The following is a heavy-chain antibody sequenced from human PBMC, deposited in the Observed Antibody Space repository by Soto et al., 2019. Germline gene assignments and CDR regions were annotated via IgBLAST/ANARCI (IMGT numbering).Heavy chain of an antibody. V-gene: IGHV3-30*18. D-gene: IGHD6-13*01. CDR2: ISYDGSNK. J-gene: IGHJ4*02. Sequence: QVQLVESGGGVVQPGRSLRLSCAASGFTFSSYGMHWVRQAPGEGLEWVAVISYDGSNKYYADSVKGRFTISRDNSKNTLYLQMNSLRAEDTAVYYCAKDYLEAAGSGDYWGQGTLVTVSS. CDR3: AKDYLEAAGSGDY. CDR1: GFTFSSYG.